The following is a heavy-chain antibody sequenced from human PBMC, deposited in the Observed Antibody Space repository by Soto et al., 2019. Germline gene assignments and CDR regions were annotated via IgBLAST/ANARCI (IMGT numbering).Heavy chain of an antibody. J-gene: IGHJ4*02. CDR1: GYIFTNSD. Sequence: QVQLVQSGAEVKKPGASVKVSCKASGYIFTNSDINWVRQASGQGLEWKGWMNPNNGNTGYAQTFQGRVTMTRDTSISTAYMELSGLRSEDTAVYYCARGNMYGEYVPYDYWVQGTLVTVSS. CDR3: ARGNMYGEYVPYDY. D-gene: IGHD4-17*01. CDR2: MNPNNGNT. V-gene: IGHV1-8*01.